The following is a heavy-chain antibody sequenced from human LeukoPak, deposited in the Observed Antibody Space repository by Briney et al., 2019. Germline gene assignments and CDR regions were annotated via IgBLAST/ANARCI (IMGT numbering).Heavy chain of an antibody. D-gene: IGHD2-15*01. Sequence: SAKVSCKASGGTFSSYAISWVRQAPGQGLEWMGRIIPIFGTANYAQKFQGRVTITTDESTSTAYMELSSLRSEDTAVYYCAREGVRRGSNIVVVVAARPGAFDIWGQGTMVTVSS. V-gene: IGHV1-69*05. CDR3: AREGVRRGSNIVVVVAARPGAFDI. J-gene: IGHJ3*02. CDR1: GGTFSSYA. CDR2: IIPIFGTA.